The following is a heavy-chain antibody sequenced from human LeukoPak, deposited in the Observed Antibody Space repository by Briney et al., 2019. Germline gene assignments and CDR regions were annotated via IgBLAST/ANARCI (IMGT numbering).Heavy chain of an antibody. Sequence: SETLSLTCAVYGGSFSGYYWSWIRQPPGKGLEWIGEINHSGSTNCNPSLKSRVTISVDTSKNQFSLKLSSVTAADTAVYYCARGRGYYDSSGLDYWGQGTLVTVSS. D-gene: IGHD3-22*01. V-gene: IGHV4-34*01. CDR1: GGSFSGYY. CDR3: ARGRGYYDSSGLDY. J-gene: IGHJ4*02. CDR2: INHSGST.